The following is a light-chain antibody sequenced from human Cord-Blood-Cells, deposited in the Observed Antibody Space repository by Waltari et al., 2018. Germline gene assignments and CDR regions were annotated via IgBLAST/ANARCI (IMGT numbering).Light chain of an antibody. CDR2: QDS. CDR1: KLGDKY. Sequence: SYELTQPPSVSVSPGQTASITCSGDKLGDKYACWYQQKPGQSHALVIYQDSKRPSGIPERFSGSNSGHTATLTISGTQAMDEADYYCQAWDSSILLVFGGGTTLTVL. V-gene: IGLV3-1*01. CDR3: QAWDSSILLV. J-gene: IGLJ3*02.